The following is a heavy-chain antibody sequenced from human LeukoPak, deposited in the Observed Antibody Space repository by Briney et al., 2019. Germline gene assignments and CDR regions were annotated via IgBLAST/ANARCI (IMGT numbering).Heavy chain of an antibody. Sequence: GGSLRLSCTASGFTFSSYAMNWVRQAPGKGLEWVSSISSSSDYIYYADSVKGRFTISRDSAKNSMYLQMNSLRAEDTAVYYCARRAMTERGHSYGLDYWGQGTLVTVSS. D-gene: IGHD5-18*01. J-gene: IGHJ4*02. CDR1: GFTFSSYA. CDR2: ISSSSDYI. V-gene: IGHV3-21*06. CDR3: ARRAMTERGHSYGLDY.